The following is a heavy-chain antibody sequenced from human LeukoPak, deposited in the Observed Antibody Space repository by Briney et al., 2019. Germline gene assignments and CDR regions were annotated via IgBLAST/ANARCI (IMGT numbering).Heavy chain of an antibody. CDR2: IKQDGSQK. CDR3: ARVRGGSGRSYAADAFDI. Sequence: GGSLRLSWAASGFTFSSYWMRWVRQAPGKGLEWLANIKQDGSQKNYMDSVKGRFTVSRDNAGNSLFLQMNSLRAEDTAVYYCARVRGGSGRSYAADAFDIWGQGTMVTVSS. J-gene: IGHJ3*02. D-gene: IGHD1-26*01. V-gene: IGHV3-7*01. CDR1: GFTFSSYW.